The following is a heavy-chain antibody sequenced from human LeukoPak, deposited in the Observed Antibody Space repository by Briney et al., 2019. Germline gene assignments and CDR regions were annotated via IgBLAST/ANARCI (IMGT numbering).Heavy chain of an antibody. CDR1: GFTFSSYG. CDR2: ISYDGSNK. Sequence: QPGGSLRLSCAASGFTFSSYGMHWVRQAPGKGLEWVAVISYDGSNKYYADSVKGRFTISRDDSKNTLYLQMNSLRAEDTAVYYCANEDVDTGLDYWGQGTLVTVSS. J-gene: IGHJ4*02. D-gene: IGHD5-18*01. CDR3: ANEDVDTGLDY. V-gene: IGHV3-30*18.